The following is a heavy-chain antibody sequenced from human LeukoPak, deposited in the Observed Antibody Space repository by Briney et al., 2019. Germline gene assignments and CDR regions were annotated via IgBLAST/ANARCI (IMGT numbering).Heavy chain of an antibody. J-gene: IGHJ4*02. D-gene: IGHD4-17*01. CDR2: ITTSGTTR. V-gene: IGHV3-11*01. CDR3: ARDPDYGDPY. Sequence: MSGGSLRLSCTVSGFTLTDHYMSWYRQSPGRGLGWISWITTSGTTRDYADSVKGRFTISRDNSKNSVYLQMSSLRADDAAVYYRARDPDYGDPYWGQGTLVTVSS. CDR1: GFTLTDHY.